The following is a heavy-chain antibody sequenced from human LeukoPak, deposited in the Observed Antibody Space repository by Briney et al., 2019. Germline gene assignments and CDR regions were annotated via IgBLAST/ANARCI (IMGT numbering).Heavy chain of an antibody. J-gene: IGHJ6*03. CDR2: ISSSTSTI. Sequence: GGSLRLSCAASGFTFSSYDMNWVRQAPGKGLEWVSYISSSTSTIYYADSVKDRFTISRDNAKNSLYLQMNSLRAEDTAVYYCATNSGPFLVTYYYYYMDVWGKGTTVTVSS. D-gene: IGHD3-10*01. V-gene: IGHV3-48*01. CDR1: GFTFSSYD. CDR3: ATNSGPFLVTYYYYYMDV.